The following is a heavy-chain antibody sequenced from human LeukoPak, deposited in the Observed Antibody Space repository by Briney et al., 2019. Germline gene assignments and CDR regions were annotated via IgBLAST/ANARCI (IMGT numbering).Heavy chain of an antibody. Sequence: SETLSFTCTVSGGSISSYYWSWIRQPPGNGLEWIGYIYYSGSTNYNPSLKSRVTISVDTSKNQFSLKLSSVTAADTAVYYCARIDSVKYYFDYWGQGTLVTVSS. D-gene: IGHD3-16*02. CDR1: GGSISSYY. V-gene: IGHV4-59*01. J-gene: IGHJ4*02. CDR3: ARIDSVKYYFDY. CDR2: IYYSGST.